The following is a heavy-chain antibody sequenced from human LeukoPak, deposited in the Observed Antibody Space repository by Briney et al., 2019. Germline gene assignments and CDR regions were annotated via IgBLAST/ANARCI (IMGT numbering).Heavy chain of an antibody. V-gene: IGHV3-23*01. D-gene: IGHD2-8*01. CDR2: ISGSGGST. Sequence: PGGSLRLSCAASGFTFSSYAMSWVRQAPGKGLEWVSAISGSGGSTYYADSVKGRFTISRDNSKNTLYLQMNSLRAEDTAVYYCAKDFLKEDIVLMVYDSWTDWGQGTLVTVSS. CDR3: AKDFLKEDIVLMVYDSWTD. J-gene: IGHJ4*02. CDR1: GFTFSSYA.